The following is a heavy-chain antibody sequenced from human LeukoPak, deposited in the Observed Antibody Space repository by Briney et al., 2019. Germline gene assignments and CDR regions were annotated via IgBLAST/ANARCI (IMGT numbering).Heavy chain of an antibody. V-gene: IGHV3-23*01. J-gene: IGHJ4*02. CDR2: ITDGGNYI. Sequence: PGGSLGLSCATSGITFRNYALHWVRQAPGKGLEWVSTITDGGNYIVYTDSVKGRFTISKDDSKSTLYLQMDSLRAEDTAIYYCTANWNHFPFDYWGQGTLVTVSS. CDR1: GITFRNYA. D-gene: IGHD1-14*01. CDR3: TANWNHFPFDY.